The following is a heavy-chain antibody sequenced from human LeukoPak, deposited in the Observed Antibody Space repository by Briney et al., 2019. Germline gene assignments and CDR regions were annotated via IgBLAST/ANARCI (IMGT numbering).Heavy chain of an antibody. CDR2: ISNRGSP. J-gene: IGHJ4*02. D-gene: IGHD1-1*01. Sequence: PSETLSLTCTVSGASISSLYWSWIRQPPGRGLEWIGFISNRGSPTYNPSLNSRVTISLDTSKNQFSLKVNYVTAADTAVHYCASESRQLGNWGQGTLVTVS. CDR3: ASESRQLGN. CDR1: GASISSLY. V-gene: IGHV4-59*01.